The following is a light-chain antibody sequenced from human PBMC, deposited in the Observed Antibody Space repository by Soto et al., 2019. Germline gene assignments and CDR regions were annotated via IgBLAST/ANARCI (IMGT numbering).Light chain of an antibody. CDR2: AAS. V-gene: IGKV1-39*01. CDR3: HQTYGIPPT. J-gene: IGKJ1*01. Sequence: IQMTQSPSSLSASVGARVTIPCRASQRISTYLNWFQQRPGKAPRLLIYAASTLQTGVSSNFSGSASGTDFTLTITSLQPDDFATYFCHQTYGIPPTFGQGTKVEI. CDR1: QRISTY.